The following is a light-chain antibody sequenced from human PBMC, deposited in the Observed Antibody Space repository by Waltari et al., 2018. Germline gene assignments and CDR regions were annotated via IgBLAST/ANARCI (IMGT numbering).Light chain of an antibody. CDR1: QSVGNS. CDR2: DAS. J-gene: IGKJ4*01. Sequence: DIVLTQSPVTLSLSPGDRATLSCRASQSVGNSLAWYQLKPGQAPTLLIYDASTTATGIPARFSGSGSGTDFTLTITYLAPEDFAVYYCQQRSSWPLTFGGGTTVEIK. CDR3: QQRSSWPLT. V-gene: IGKV3-11*01.